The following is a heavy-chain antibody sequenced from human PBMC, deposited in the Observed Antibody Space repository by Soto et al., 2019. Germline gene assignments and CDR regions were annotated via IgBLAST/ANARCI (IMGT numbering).Heavy chain of an antibody. J-gene: IGHJ3*01. Sequence: QVQLQESGPGLVKPSQTLSLTCAVSGGSISSGGHFWTWVRQHPGKGLEWIGYISSSGYTYYNPSLKSRLSMSLDMSKNQFSLNLTSVTAADTAVYYCTVLKEAFDFWGQGTAVSVSS. CDR2: ISSSGYT. CDR3: TVLKEAFDF. CDR1: GGSISSGGHF. V-gene: IGHV4-31*11.